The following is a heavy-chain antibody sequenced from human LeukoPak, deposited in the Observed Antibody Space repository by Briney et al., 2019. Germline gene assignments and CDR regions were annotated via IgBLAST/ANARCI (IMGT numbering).Heavy chain of an antibody. V-gene: IGHV4-39*02. J-gene: IGHJ4*02. Sequence: SETLSLTCTVSGVSISSSTYYWGWIRQPPGRGLEWIGSVYYTGNTYYNPSLKSRVTISLDTSKNHFSLNLSSVTAAGTAVYFCASSTSGWYNGNDYWGQGTLVTVSS. CDR3: ASSTSGWYNGNDY. D-gene: IGHD6-19*01. CDR2: VYYTGNT. CDR1: GVSISSSTYY.